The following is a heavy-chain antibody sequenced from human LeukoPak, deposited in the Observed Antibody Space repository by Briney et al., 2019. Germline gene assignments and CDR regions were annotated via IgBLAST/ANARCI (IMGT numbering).Heavy chain of an antibody. CDR3: AREPILRFLEWPPPAPYYYYYGMDV. CDR1: GYTFTSYY. J-gene: IGHJ6*02. D-gene: IGHD3-3*01. CDR2: INPSGGST. Sequence: GASVKVSCKASGYTFTSYYMHWVRRAPGQGLEWMGIINPSGGSTSYAQKFQGRVTMTRDTSTSTVYMELSSLRSEDTAVYYCAREPILRFLEWPPPAPYYYYYGMDVWGQGTTVTVSS. V-gene: IGHV1-46*01.